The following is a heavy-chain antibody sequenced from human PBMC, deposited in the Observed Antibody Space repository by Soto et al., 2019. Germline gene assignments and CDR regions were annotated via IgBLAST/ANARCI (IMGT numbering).Heavy chain of an antibody. J-gene: IGHJ6*02. D-gene: IGHD2-2*02. Sequence: QVQLQQWGAGLLKPSETLSLTCAVYGGSFSGYYWSWIRQPPGKGLEWIGEINHSGSTNYNPSLKSRVTISVDTSKNQFSLKLSSVTAADTAVYYCAFKYTSAESTPPNYYYHYGMDVWGQGTTVTVSS. CDR1: GGSFSGYY. V-gene: IGHV4-34*01. CDR3: AFKYTSAESTPPNYYYHYGMDV. CDR2: INHSGST.